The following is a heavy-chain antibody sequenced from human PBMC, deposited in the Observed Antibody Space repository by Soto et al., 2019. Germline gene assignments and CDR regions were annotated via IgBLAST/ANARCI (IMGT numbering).Heavy chain of an antibody. D-gene: IGHD3-22*01. V-gene: IGHV1-18*01. CDR1: GYTFSNYG. J-gene: IGHJ4*02. CDR2: ISTNNGNT. CDR3: VRDSSGYRVPFDY. Sequence: QIRLVQSGSEVKKPGASVKVSCKASGYTFSNYGISWVRQAPGQGLEWMGWISTNNGNTYYSQKVQGRVTMTTDTSTSTAYMELKSLRSDDTGVYYCVRDSSGYRVPFDYWGQGSLITVSS.